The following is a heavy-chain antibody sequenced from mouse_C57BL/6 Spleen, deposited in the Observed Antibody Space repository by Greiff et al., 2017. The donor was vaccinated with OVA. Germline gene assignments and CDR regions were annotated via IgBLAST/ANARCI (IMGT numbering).Heavy chain of an antibody. CDR3: ARAEYYFDY. V-gene: IGHV1-82*01. CDR1: GYAFSSSW. CDR2: IYPGDGDT. Sequence: QVQLQQSGPELVKPGASVKISCKASGYAFSSSWMNWVKQRPGKGLEWIGRIYPGDGDTNYNGKFKSKTTLTEDKSSSTAYMQLSSLTSEDSAVYSCARAEYYFDYWGQGTTLTVSS. J-gene: IGHJ2*01.